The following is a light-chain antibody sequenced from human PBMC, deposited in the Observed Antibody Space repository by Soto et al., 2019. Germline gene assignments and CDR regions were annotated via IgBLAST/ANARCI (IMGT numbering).Light chain of an antibody. J-gene: IGLJ3*02. CDR1: SSNIGSNI. CDR2: NDD. V-gene: IGLV1-44*01. Sequence: QAVVSQPPSASGTPGQTVTISCSGHSSNIGSNIVNWYQQLPGTAPKLLIYNDDHRPSGVADRFSGSKSGTSASLAISGLQSEDEADYYCSAWDASLGAILFGGGTKLTVL. CDR3: SAWDASLGAIL.